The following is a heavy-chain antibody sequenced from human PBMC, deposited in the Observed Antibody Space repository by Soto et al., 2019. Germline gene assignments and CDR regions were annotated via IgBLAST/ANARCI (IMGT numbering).Heavy chain of an antibody. D-gene: IGHD3-10*01. CDR2: ISGSGGST. CDR3: AKDIVRYYGSGSYNY. CDR1: GFTFSSYA. Sequence: EVQLLESGGGLVQPGGSLRLSCAASGFTFSSYAMSWVRQAPGKGLEWVSAISGSGGSTYYADSVKGRFTISRDNSKNTLYLHMDSLRAEDTAVYYCAKDIVRYYGSGSYNYWGQGTLVTVSS. J-gene: IGHJ4*02. V-gene: IGHV3-23*01.